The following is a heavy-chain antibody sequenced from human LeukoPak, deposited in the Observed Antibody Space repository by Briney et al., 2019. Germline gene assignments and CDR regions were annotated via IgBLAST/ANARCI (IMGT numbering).Heavy chain of an antibody. V-gene: IGHV1-69*13. CDR2: IIPIFGSA. D-gene: IGHD4-17*01. CDR1: GGTFSSYA. J-gene: IGHJ4*02. Sequence: GASVKVSCKASGGTFSSYAISWVRQAPGQGLEWMGGIIPIFGSANYAQKFQGRVAITADESTSTAYMELSSLRSEDTAVYYCATPGGPTTVTTGFDYWGQGTLVTVSS. CDR3: ATPGGPTTVTTGFDY.